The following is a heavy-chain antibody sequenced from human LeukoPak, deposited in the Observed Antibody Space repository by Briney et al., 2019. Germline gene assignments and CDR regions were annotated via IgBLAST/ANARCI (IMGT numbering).Heavy chain of an antibody. Sequence: GESLKISCKGSGFTFISSWIGWVRQTPGKGPEWMGIIFPADSDTKYSPSFQGQVTISVDKSTKTTYLQWTSLKASDTAIYYCTRQRFTAGYLDPWGRGTLVSVSS. J-gene: IGHJ2*01. CDR2: IFPADSDT. CDR1: GFTFISSW. V-gene: IGHV5-51*01. CDR3: TRQRFTAGYLDP. D-gene: IGHD5-18*01.